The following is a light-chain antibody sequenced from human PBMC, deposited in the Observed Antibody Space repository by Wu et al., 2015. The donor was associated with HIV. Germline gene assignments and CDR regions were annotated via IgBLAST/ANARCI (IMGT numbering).Light chain of an antibody. CDR2: DAS. CDR3: QQRSNWPLT. Sequence: EIVLTQSPGTLSLSAGDRVTLSCRASQSVSSYLAWYQQKPGQAPRLLIYDASNRATGIPARFSGSGSGTDFTLTISNLEPEDFAVYYCQQRSNWPLTFGGGTKVEIK. J-gene: IGKJ4*01. CDR1: QSVSSY. V-gene: IGKV3-11*01.